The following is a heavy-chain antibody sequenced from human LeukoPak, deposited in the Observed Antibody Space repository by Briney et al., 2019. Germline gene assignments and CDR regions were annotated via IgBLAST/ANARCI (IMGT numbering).Heavy chain of an antibody. Sequence: GGSLRLSCATSGFTFSNHGMNWVRQAPGKGLEWVSGISPSGDIKYYADSVKGRFTISRDNSKNTLYLQMNSLRAEDTAVYYCANIRGVITEVDYWGQGTLVTVSS. CDR3: ANIRGVITEVDY. CDR1: GFTFSNHG. V-gene: IGHV3-23*01. CDR2: ISPSGDIK. J-gene: IGHJ4*02. D-gene: IGHD3-10*01.